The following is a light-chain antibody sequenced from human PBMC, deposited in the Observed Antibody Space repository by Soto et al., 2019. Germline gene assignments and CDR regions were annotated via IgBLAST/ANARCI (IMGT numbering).Light chain of an antibody. Sequence: DIPMTQSPSSLSASVGDRVTITCRTSQSITAFLKWYQQQPGKAPSLLIDSTSTLQSGVPSRFSGSGSGTDFTLTITGLHPEDFATYYCQQSDSSPWTFGQGTKVDI. J-gene: IGKJ1*01. CDR1: QSITAF. CDR3: QQSDSSPWT. V-gene: IGKV1-39*01. CDR2: STS.